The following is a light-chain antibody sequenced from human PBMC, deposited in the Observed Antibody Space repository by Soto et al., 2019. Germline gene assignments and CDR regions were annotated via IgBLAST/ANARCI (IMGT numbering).Light chain of an antibody. J-gene: IGKJ3*01. Sequence: EIVLTQSPGTVSLSPGERATLSCRASQSVSNNYLGWYQQKAGQAPRLLIYGASSRATGIPDRFSGSGSGTDFTLTISRLESEDFAVYYCQHYDSSPFSFGPGAKVDIK. V-gene: IGKV3-20*01. CDR2: GAS. CDR1: QSVSNNY. CDR3: QHYDSSPFS.